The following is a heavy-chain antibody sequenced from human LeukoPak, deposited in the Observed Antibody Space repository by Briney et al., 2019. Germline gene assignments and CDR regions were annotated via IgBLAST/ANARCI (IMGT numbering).Heavy chain of an antibody. V-gene: IGHV3-21*01. D-gene: IGHD6-13*01. CDR1: GFTFSSYS. J-gene: IGHJ4*02. CDR2: ISRNSIYI. Sequence: GGSLRLSCAASGFTFSSYSMNWVRQAPGKGLEWVSSISRNSIYIYYADSVKGRFTISRDNAKNLLYLQMNSLRAEDTAVYCCAELDSGSPRYWGQGTLVTVSS. CDR3: AELDSGSPRY.